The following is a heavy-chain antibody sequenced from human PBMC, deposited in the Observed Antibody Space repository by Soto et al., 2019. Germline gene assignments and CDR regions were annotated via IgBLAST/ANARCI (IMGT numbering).Heavy chain of an antibody. CDR3: ARDQRDILAGVNWFDP. CDR1: GGSISSYY. V-gene: IGHV4-4*07. Sequence: QVQLQESGPGLVKPSETLSLTCTVSGGSISSYYGSWIRQPAGKGLEWIGRIYTSGSTNYNPSLKSRVTMSVDTSKNQFSLKLSSVTAADTAVYYCARDQRDILAGVNWFDPWGQGTLVTVSS. D-gene: IGHD3-9*01. CDR2: IYTSGST. J-gene: IGHJ5*02.